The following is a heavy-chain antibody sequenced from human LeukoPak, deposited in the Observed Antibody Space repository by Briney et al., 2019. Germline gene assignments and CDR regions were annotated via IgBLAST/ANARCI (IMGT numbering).Heavy chain of an antibody. J-gene: IGHJ4*02. CDR3: ATGYTSGTRIDY. CDR2: ISYDGSKK. V-gene: IGHV3-30*03. D-gene: IGHD6-19*01. CDR1: GFTFSSYG. Sequence: GGSLRLSCAASGFTFSSYGMHWVRQAPGKGLEWVAVISYDGSKKYYADSVKGRFTISRDNSKNTLYLQMNSLRAEDTAVYYCATGYTSGTRIDYWGQGTLVSVSS.